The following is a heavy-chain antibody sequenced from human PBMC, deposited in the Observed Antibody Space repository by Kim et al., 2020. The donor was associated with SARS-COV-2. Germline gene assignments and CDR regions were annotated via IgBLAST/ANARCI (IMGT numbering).Heavy chain of an antibody. Sequence: YADSVKGRFTIARDNAKNSLYLQMNSLRAEDTAVYYCARGIVVRASYMDVWGKGTSVTVSS. V-gene: IGHV3-11*04. D-gene: IGHD2-21*01. J-gene: IGHJ6*03. CDR3: ARGIVVRASYMDV.